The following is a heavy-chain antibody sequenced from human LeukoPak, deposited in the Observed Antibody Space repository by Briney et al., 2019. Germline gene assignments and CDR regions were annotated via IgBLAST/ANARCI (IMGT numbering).Heavy chain of an antibody. CDR1: GFTFSRYS. J-gene: IGHJ6*04. CDR3: AELGITMVGGV. D-gene: IGHD3-10*02. CDR2: ISSSSTYI. Sequence: PGGSLRLSCAASGFTFSRYSMNWVRQAPGKGLEWVSFISSSSTYIYYADSVKGRFTISRDNAENSPYLQMNSLRAEDTAVYYCAELGITMVGGVWGKGTTVTISS. V-gene: IGHV3-21*01.